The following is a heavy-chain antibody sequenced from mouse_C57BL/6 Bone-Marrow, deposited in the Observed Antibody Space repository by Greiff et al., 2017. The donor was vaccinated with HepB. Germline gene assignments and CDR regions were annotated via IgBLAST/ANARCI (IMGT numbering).Heavy chain of an antibody. D-gene: IGHD1-1*01. CDR1: GFTFSSYA. V-gene: IGHV5-4*01. J-gene: IGHJ2*01. CDR3: ARDGPGSSPFDY. Sequence: EVKLEESGGGLVKPGGSLKLSCAASGFTFSSYAMSWVRQTPEKRLEWVATISDGGSYTYYPDNVKGRFTISRDNAKNNLYLQMSHLKSEDTAMYYCARDGPGSSPFDYWGQGTTLTVSS. CDR2: ISDGGSYT.